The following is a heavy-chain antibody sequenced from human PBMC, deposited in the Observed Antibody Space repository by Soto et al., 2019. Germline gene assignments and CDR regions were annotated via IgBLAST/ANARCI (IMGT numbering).Heavy chain of an antibody. CDR1: GFTLSKFA. Sequence: EVQLLESGGGLVQSGGSLRLSCAASGFTLSKFAMSWIRQAPGKGLEWVSTISGRDGTTYYTDSVEGRFTVSRDTSKNTLYLQMKSLRVEDTAVYYCAKRFYDISGYVEYWGQGTLVTVSS. CDR2: ISGRDGTT. CDR3: AKRFYDISGYVEY. D-gene: IGHD3-22*01. J-gene: IGHJ4*02. V-gene: IGHV3-23*01.